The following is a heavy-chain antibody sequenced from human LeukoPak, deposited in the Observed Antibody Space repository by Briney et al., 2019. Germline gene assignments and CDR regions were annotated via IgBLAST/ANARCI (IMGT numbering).Heavy chain of an antibody. CDR3: GKTTVGYSSGQKPAWPVDY. V-gene: IGHV3-23*01. CDR1: GFTFGSHA. CDR2: IFGSGGSP. J-gene: IGHJ4*02. Sequence: GGSLRLSCEASGFTFGSHAMYWVRQAPGKGLEWVAGIFGSGGSPHYADPVKVRFTISRDNSRNTVYLQINSLRAEDTAVYYCGKTTVGYSSGQKPAWPVDYWGQGTLVTVSS. D-gene: IGHD5-18*01.